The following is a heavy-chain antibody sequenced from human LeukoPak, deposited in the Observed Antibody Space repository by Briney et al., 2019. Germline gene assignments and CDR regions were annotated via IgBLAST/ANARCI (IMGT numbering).Heavy chain of an antibody. V-gene: IGHV3-23*01. CDR1: GFTFSSYA. J-gene: IGHJ5*02. Sequence: GSLRLSCAASGFTFSSYAMSWVRQAPGKGLEWVSVISGSGGSTYYADSVKGRFTISRDNPKNTLYLQMNSLRAEDTAVYYCAKAGGWFGELLQTSADNWFDPWGQGTLVTVSS. CDR3: AKAGGWFGELLQTSADNWFDP. CDR2: ISGSGGST. D-gene: IGHD3-10*01.